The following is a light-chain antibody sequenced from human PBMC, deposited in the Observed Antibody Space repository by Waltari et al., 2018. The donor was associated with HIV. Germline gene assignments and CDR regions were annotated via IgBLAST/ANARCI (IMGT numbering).Light chain of an antibody. CDR3: QVWDSSSDHPV. J-gene: IGLJ2*01. CDR2: DDS. V-gene: IGLV3-21*02. Sequence: YVLTQPPSVSVAPGQTARITCGGSNIGRKSVNWYQQMPGQAPVLVVYDDSDRPSGILERFSGSNSGNTATLTISRVEAGDEADYYCQVWDSSSDHPVFGGGTKLTVL. CDR1: NIGRKS.